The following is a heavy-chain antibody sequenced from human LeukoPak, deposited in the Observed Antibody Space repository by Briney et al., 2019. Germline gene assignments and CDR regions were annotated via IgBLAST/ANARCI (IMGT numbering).Heavy chain of an antibody. Sequence: ASETLSLTCTVSGGSISSYYWSWIRQPPGKGLEWIGYIYYSGSTNYNPSLKSRVTISVDTSKNQFSLKLSSVNAADTAVYYCARVLRFLEWPYYYYYMDVWGKGTTVTVSS. CDR1: GGSISSYY. V-gene: IGHV4-59*01. CDR2: IYYSGST. CDR3: ARVLRFLEWPYYYYYMDV. J-gene: IGHJ6*03. D-gene: IGHD3-3*01.